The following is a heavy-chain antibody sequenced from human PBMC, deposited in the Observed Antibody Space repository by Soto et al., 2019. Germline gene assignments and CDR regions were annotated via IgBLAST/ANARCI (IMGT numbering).Heavy chain of an antibody. J-gene: IGHJ4*02. V-gene: IGHV4-34*01. CDR1: GGSFSGYY. CDR2: INHSGST. D-gene: IGHD2-15*01. CDR3: ARVPIGYCSGGSCFLLDY. Sequence: LSLTCAVYGGSFSGYYWSWIRQPPGKGLEWIGEINHSGSTNYNPSLKSRVTISVDTSENQFSLKLSSVTAADTAVYYCARVPIGYCSGGSCFLLDYWGQGTLVTVSS.